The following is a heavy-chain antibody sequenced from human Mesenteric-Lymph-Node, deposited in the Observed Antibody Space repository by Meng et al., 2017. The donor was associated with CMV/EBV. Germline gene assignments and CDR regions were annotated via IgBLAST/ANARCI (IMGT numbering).Heavy chain of an antibody. CDR2: TRFDGRI. Sequence: GESLKISCAASGFMFSSYGMHWVRQAPGKGLEWVAFTRFDGRIFYPDSVTGRFTISRDNSNSMLYLHMDSLRAEDTAVYYCVKDGGQPGTMFFAFDVWGEGTMVTVSS. J-gene: IGHJ3*01. V-gene: IGHV3-30*02. D-gene: IGHD3-10*02. CDR3: VKDGGQPGTMFFAFDV. CDR1: GFMFSSYG.